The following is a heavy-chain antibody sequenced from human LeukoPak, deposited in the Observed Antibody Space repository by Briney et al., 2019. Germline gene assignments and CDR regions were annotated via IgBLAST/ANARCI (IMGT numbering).Heavy chain of an antibody. Sequence: KPGGSLRLSCAASGFTFSSYSMNWVRQAPGKGLEWVSSISSSSYIYYADSVKGRFTISRDNAKNSLYLQMNSLRAEDTAVYYCASSSSWYGYYYYMDVWGKGTTVTVSS. CDR3: ASSSSWYGYYYYMDV. CDR1: GFTFSSYS. V-gene: IGHV3-21*01. J-gene: IGHJ6*03. D-gene: IGHD6-13*01. CDR2: ISSSSYI.